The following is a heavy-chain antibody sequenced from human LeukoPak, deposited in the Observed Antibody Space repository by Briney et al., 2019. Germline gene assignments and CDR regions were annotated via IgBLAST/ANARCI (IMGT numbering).Heavy chain of an antibody. D-gene: IGHD1-26*01. CDR1: GYTFASYG. CDR2: ISVYNGNT. CDR3: ASEIIRETTELDY. J-gene: IGHJ4*02. Sequence: ASVKVSCKASGYTFASYGISWVRQAPGQALEWMGWISVYNGNTNYAQKLQGRVTMTTDTSTSTAYMELRSLRSDDTAVYYCASEIIRETTELDYWGQGTLVTVSS. V-gene: IGHV1-18*01.